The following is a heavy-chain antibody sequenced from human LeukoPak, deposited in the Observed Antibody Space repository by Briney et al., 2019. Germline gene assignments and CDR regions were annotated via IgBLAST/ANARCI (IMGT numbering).Heavy chain of an antibody. CDR2: INPSGGST. V-gene: IGHV1-46*01. CDR1: GYTFTSYY. D-gene: IGHD1-14*01. Sequence: ASVKVSCNASGYTFTSYYMHWVRQAPGQGLEWMGIINPSGGSTSYAQKFQSRVTMTRDTSTSTVYMELSSLRSEDTAVYYCARELYNDPNWFDPWGQGTLVTVSS. J-gene: IGHJ5*02. CDR3: ARELYNDPNWFDP.